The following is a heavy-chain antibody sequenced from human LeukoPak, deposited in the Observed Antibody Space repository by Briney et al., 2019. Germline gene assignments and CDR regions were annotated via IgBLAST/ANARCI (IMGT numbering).Heavy chain of an antibody. CDR2: ITGGGGT. J-gene: IGHJ4*02. CDR1: GFTFSTNA. Sequence: PGGSLRLSCAGSGFTFSTNAMSWVRQAPGKGLEWVSTITGGGGTYYADSVKGRFAISRDNSKNTLYLQMSSLRAEDTAVYYCAKGGSAQRNFDYWGQGTLVTVSS. D-gene: IGHD2-15*01. CDR3: AKGGSAQRNFDY. V-gene: IGHV3-23*01.